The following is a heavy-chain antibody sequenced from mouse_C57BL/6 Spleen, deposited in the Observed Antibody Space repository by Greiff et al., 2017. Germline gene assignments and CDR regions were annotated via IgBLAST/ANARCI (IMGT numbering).Heavy chain of an antibody. CDR2: IDPETGGT. CDR3: TRSFAIGYSYYFDY. CDR1: GYTFTDYE. Sequence: VQLQQSGAELVRPGASVTLSCKASGYTFTDYEMHWVKQTPVHGLEWIGAIDPETGGTAYNQKFKGKAILTADKYSSTAYMELRSLTSEDSAVYYCTRSFAIGYSYYFDYWGQGTTLTVSS. D-gene: IGHD2-3*01. V-gene: IGHV1-15*01. J-gene: IGHJ2*01.